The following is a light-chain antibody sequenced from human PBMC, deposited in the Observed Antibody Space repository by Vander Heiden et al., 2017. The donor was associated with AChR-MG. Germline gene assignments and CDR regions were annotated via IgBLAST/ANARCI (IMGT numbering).Light chain of an antibody. CDR2: WAS. V-gene: IGKV4-1*01. J-gene: IGKJ1*01. CDR3: QQYYSTRT. Sequence: DIVMTQSPDPLAVSLGERATINCKSSQSVLYSSNNKNYLAWYQQKPGQPPKLLIYWASTRECGVPDRFSGSGSGTDFTLTISSLQAEDVAVYYCQQYYSTRTFGQGTKVEIK. CDR1: QSVLYSSNNKNY.